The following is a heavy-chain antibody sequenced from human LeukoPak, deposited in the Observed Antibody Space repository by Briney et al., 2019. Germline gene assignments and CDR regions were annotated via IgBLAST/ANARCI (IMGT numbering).Heavy chain of an antibody. D-gene: IGHD2-8*01. Sequence: AGSLRLSCAASGFTFSSFAMSWVCQAPGKGLEWVSAISGSGGNTYYADSVKGRFTISRDNSKNTLYLQMNSLRAEDTAVYYCAKDRPVLMVYATSPHYFDYWGRGTLVTVSS. V-gene: IGHV3-23*01. J-gene: IGHJ4*02. CDR3: AKDRPVLMVYATSPHYFDY. CDR1: GFTFSSFA. CDR2: ISGSGGNT.